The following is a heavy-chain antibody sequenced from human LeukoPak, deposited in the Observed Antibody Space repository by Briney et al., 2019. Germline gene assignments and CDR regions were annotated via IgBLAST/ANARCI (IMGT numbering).Heavy chain of an antibody. J-gene: IGHJ4*02. CDR2: ISSSSSYI. Sequence: GGSLRLSCAASGFTFSSYSMNWVRQAPGKGLEWASSISSSSSYIYYADSVKGRFTISRDNAKNSLYLQMNSLRAEDTAVYYCARASYDSSGYYFQLGYFDYWGQGTLVTVSS. CDR3: ARASYDSSGYYFQLGYFDY. CDR1: GFTFSSYS. D-gene: IGHD3-22*01. V-gene: IGHV3-21*01.